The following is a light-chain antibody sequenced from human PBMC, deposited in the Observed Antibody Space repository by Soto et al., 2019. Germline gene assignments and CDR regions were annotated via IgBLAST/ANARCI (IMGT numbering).Light chain of an antibody. CDR3: QQYNSYPWT. CDR2: KAS. CDR1: QSISSW. V-gene: IGKV1-5*03. J-gene: IGKJ1*01. Sequence: DIQMTQSPSALSAPVGDRVTITCRASQSISSWLAWYQQKPGKAPKLLIYKASSLGSGVPSRFSGSGSGTEFTLTISSLQPDDFATYYCQQYNSYPWTFGQGTKVDIK.